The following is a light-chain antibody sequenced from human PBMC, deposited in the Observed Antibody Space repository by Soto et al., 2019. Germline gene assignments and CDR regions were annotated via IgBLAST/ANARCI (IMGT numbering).Light chain of an antibody. CDR3: CSYAGSSTYYF. J-gene: IGLJ1*01. Sequence: QSALTQPASVSGSPGQSITISCTGTSSDVGSYNLVSWYQQHPGKAPKLMIYEVSKRPSGVSNRFSGSKSGNTASLTISGLQAEDESDYYCCSYAGSSTYYFFGTGTKLPS. CDR2: EVS. CDR1: SSDVGSYNL. V-gene: IGLV2-23*02.